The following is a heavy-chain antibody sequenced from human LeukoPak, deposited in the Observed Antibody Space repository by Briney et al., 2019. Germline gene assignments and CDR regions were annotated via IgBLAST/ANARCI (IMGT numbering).Heavy chain of an antibody. Sequence: GGSLRLSCAASGFTFSSYEMNWVRQAPGKGLEWVSAISGSGGSTYYADSVKGRFTISRDNSKNTLYLQMNSLRAEDTAVYYCAKDRGDCSGGSCYYYYMDVWGKGTTVTVSS. CDR2: ISGSGGST. CDR3: AKDRGDCSGGSCYYYYMDV. V-gene: IGHV3-23*01. J-gene: IGHJ6*03. D-gene: IGHD2-15*01. CDR1: GFTFSSYE.